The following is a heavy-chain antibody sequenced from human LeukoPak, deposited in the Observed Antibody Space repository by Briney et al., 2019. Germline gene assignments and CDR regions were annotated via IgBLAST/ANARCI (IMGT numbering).Heavy chain of an antibody. Sequence: PSETLSLTCTVSGGSISIYYWTWIRQPPGKGLEWIGEINDSGRTSCNPSLKSRVTISVDTSKNQFSLKLRSVAAADTAVYYCASYYHDSSGYYQYYFDSWGQGTLVTVSS. V-gene: IGHV4-34*01. CDR3: ASYYHDSSGYYQYYFDS. CDR1: GGSISIYY. CDR2: INDSGRT. J-gene: IGHJ4*02. D-gene: IGHD3-22*01.